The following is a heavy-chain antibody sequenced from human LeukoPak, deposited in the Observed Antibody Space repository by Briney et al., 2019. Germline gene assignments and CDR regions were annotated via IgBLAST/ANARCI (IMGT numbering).Heavy chain of an antibody. J-gene: IGHJ5*02. CDR2: INPNSGGT. CDR3: ARVRRYSSSGDDP. CDR1: GYTFTGYY. V-gene: IGHV1-2*02. Sequence: GASVKVPCKASGYTFTGYYMHWVRQAPGQGLEWMGWINPNSGGTNYAQKFQGRVTMTRDTSISTAYMELSRLRSDDTAVYYCARVRRYSSSGDDPWGQGTLVTVSS. D-gene: IGHD6-13*01.